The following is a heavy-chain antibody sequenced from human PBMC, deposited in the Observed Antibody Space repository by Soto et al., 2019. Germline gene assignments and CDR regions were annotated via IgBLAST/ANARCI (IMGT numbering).Heavy chain of an antibody. CDR2: IIPIFGTT. Sequence: QEQLVQAGAEVKTPGSSVRISCRASGGTFSNDAVSWVRQAPGQGLQWMGGIIPIFGTTHYAQKFQGRVTITADEATATAYRELRSVTSEDTAVYYCATGLRTGNYGMDVWGQGTAVTVSS. D-gene: IGHD3-10*01. J-gene: IGHJ6*02. CDR3: ATGLRTGNYGMDV. V-gene: IGHV1-69*01. CDR1: GGTFSNDA.